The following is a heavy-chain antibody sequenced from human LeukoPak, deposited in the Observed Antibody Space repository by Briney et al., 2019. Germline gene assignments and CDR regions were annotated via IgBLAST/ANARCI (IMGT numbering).Heavy chain of an antibody. CDR2: IYHSGST. D-gene: IGHD3-3*01. CDR3: ARARLTIFGVAPGGIWFDP. CDR1: GYSISSGYY. J-gene: IGHJ5*02. Sequence: PSETLSLTCAVSGYSISSGYYWGWIRQPPGKGLEWIGSIYHSGSTYYNPSLKSRVTISVDTSKNQFSPKLSSVTAADTAVYYCARARLTIFGVAPGGIWFDPWGQGTLVTVSS. V-gene: IGHV4-38-2*01.